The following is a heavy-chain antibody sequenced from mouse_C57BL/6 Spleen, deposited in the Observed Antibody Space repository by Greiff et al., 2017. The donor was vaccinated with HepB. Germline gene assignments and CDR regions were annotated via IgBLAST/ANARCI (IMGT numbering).Heavy chain of an antibody. CDR3: TRSRHDGYHAMDY. Sequence: QVQLQQSGAELVRPGASVTLSCKASGYTFTDYEMHWVKQTPVHGLEWIGAIDPETGGTAYNQKFKGKAILTADKSSSTAYMELRSLTSEDSAVYYCTRSRHDGYHAMDYWGQGTSVTVSS. V-gene: IGHV1-15*01. D-gene: IGHD2-3*01. CDR1: GYTFTDYE. CDR2: IDPETGGT. J-gene: IGHJ4*01.